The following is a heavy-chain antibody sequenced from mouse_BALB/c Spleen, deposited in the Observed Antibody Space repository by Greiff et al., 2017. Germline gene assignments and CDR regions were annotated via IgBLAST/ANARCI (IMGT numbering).Heavy chain of an antibody. CDR2: ISYDGSN. D-gene: IGHD4-1*01. V-gene: IGHV3-6*02. CDR1: GYSITSGYY. CDR3: ARGLGLDY. J-gene: IGHJ2*01. Sequence: EVKLVESGPGLVKPSQSLSLTCSVTGYSITSGYYWNWIRQFPGNKLEWMGYISYDGSNNYNPSLKNRISITRDTSKNQFFLKLNSVTTEDTATYYCARGLGLDYWGQGTTLTVSS.